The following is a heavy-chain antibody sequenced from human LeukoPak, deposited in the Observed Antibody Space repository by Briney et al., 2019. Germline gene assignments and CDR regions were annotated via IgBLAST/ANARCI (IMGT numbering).Heavy chain of an antibody. CDR2: VYYSGST. V-gene: IGHV4-39*07. CDR3: ARNTVVPAALLDY. D-gene: IGHD2-2*01. Sequence: PSETLSLTCTVSGGSISSSYYYWGWIRQPPGKGLEWIGSVYYSGSTYYNPSLRSRVTISVDTSKNQFSLKLSSVTAADTAVYYCARNTVVPAALLDYWGQGTLVTVSS. J-gene: IGHJ4*02. CDR1: GGSISSSYYY.